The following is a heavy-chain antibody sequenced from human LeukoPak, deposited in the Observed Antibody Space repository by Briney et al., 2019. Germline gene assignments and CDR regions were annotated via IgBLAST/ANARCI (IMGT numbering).Heavy chain of an antibody. Sequence: PSETLSLTCAVSGGSISSNSYYWGWLRQPPGKGLEWIVSIYYSGSTYYNPSLKSRVTISVDTSKNQFSLKLSSVTAADTAVYYCARFTPQGYGWGGYNRFDPWGQGTLVTVSS. CDR3: ARFTPQGYGWGGYNRFDP. V-gene: IGHV4-39*01. CDR2: IYYSGST. D-gene: IGHD3-16*01. CDR1: GGSISSNSYY. J-gene: IGHJ5*02.